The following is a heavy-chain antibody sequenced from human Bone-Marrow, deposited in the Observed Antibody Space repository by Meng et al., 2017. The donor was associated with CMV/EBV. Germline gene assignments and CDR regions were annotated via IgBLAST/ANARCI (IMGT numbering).Heavy chain of an antibody. CDR1: GFNFSSYA. J-gene: IGHJ4*02. V-gene: IGHV3-23*01. D-gene: IGHD5-18*01. Sequence: GLVFAAGGGVSQPGGSLIASGAASGFNFSSYAMSWVRQAPGKGLEWVSAISGSGGSTYYADSVKGRFTISRDNSKNTLYLQMNSLRAEDTAVYYCASTWIQLWSDFDYWGQGTLVTVSS. CDR3: ASTWIQLWSDFDY. CDR2: ISGSGGST.